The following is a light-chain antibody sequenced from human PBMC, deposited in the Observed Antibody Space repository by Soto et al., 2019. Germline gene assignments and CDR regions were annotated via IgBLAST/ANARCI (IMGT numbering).Light chain of an antibody. V-gene: IGKV3-15*01. CDR2: GAS. CDR3: QHFDDWPIT. CDR1: QSVSSN. Sequence: EIVMTQSPATLSVSPGERATLSCRASQSVSSNLAWYQQKPGQAPRLLIYGASTRATGIPARFSGSGSGTEFTLTISRLQSEDFAVYYCQHFDDWPITFGGGTRVEIK. J-gene: IGKJ4*01.